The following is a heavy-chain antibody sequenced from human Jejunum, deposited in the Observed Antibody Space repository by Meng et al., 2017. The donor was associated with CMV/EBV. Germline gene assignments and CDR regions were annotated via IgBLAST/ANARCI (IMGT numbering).Heavy chain of an antibody. CDR3: ARDRGSSGWSNWFDP. Sequence: QLEQTGAEMKKPGASVKVSCKASGYTFSRYSMHWVRQAPGQGLEWMGWINTDTGKPTYAQGFTGRFVFSLDTSVRTAYLQISSLKAEDTAVYYCARDRGSSGWSNWFDPGAREPWSPSPQ. CDR2: INTDTGKP. D-gene: IGHD6-13*01. V-gene: IGHV7-4-1*02. CDR1: GYTFSRYS. J-gene: IGHJ5*02.